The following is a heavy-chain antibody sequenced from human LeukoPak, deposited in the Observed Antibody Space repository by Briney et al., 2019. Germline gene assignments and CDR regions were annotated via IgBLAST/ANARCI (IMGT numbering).Heavy chain of an antibody. CDR2: TWSDGSEY. Sequence: GGSLRLSCAASGFTFSSFGMHWVRQAPGRGLEWVALTWSDGSEYFYPDSVKGRFTISRDNSKNTVYLQMNSLRAEDTAVYFCARDRGYCRGGRCYSNYFDLGGQGTLVTVSA. CDR1: GFTFSSFG. CDR3: ARDRGYCRGGRCYSNYFDL. J-gene: IGHJ4*02. D-gene: IGHD2-15*01. V-gene: IGHV3-33*01.